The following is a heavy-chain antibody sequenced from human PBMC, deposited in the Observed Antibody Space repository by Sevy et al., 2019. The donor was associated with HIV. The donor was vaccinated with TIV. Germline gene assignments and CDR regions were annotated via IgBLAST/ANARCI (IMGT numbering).Heavy chain of an antibody. V-gene: IGHV3-30*18. CDR2: ISYDGSNK. CDR1: GFTFSSYG. J-gene: IGHJ6*02. D-gene: IGHD5-18*01. CDR3: AKDQGGYSYGLPGYYYYGMDV. Sequence: GGSLRLSCAASGFTFSSYGMHWVRQAPGKGLEWVAVISYDGSNKYYADFVKGRFTISRDNSKNTLSLQMNSLRAEDTAVYYCAKDQGGYSYGLPGYYYYGMDVWGQGTTVTVSS.